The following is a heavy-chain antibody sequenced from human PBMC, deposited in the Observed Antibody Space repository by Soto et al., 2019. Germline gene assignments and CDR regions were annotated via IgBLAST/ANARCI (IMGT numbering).Heavy chain of an antibody. Sequence: GGSLRLSCAASGFTFSSYAMSWVRQAPGKGLEWVSAISGSGGSTYYADSVKGRFTISRDNSKNTLYLQMNSLRAEDTAVYYCAGVEMATGAFAIWGQGTMVIVSS. CDR2: ISGSGGST. CDR1: GFTFSSYA. D-gene: IGHD5-12*01. V-gene: IGHV3-23*01. J-gene: IGHJ3*02. CDR3: AGVEMATGAFAI.